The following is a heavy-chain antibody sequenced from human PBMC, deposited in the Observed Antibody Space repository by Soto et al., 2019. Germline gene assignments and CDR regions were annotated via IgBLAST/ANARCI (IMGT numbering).Heavy chain of an antibody. CDR2: IIPIFGTA. J-gene: IGHJ6*02. CDR3: ASPAAGTGSYYYGMDV. D-gene: IGHD6-13*01. CDR1: GGTFSSYA. V-gene: IGHV1-69*12. Sequence: QVQLVQSGAEVKKPGSSVKVSCKASGGTFSSYAISWVRQAPGQGLEWMGGIIPIFGTANYAQKFQGRVTIAADEPTSTAYMELSSLRSDDTAVYYCASPAAGTGSYYYGMDVWGQGTTVTVSS.